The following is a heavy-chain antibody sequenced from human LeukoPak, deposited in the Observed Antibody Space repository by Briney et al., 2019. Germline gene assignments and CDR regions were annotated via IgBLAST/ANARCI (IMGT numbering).Heavy chain of an antibody. CDR2: IYYSGST. Sequence: SETLSLTCTVSGGSISSSSYYWGWIRQPPGKGLEWIGSIYYSGSTYYNPSLKSRVTISEDTSKNQFSLKLSSVTAADTAVYYCAREVVTPSRVYYFDYWGQGTLVTVSS. V-gene: IGHV4-39*07. J-gene: IGHJ4*02. CDR3: AREVVTPSRVYYFDY. D-gene: IGHD4-23*01. CDR1: GGSISSSSYY.